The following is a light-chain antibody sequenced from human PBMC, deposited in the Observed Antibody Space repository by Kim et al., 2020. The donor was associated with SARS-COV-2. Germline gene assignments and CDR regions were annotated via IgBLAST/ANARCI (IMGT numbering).Light chain of an antibody. Sequence: ELTQPPSASGTPGQRVTISCSGNSSNIGNNIVNWYQQLPGTAPKPLIYRNNQRPSGVPARFSGSKSGTSASLAISGLQSEDEADYHCATWDDSLSGPVFGGGTKLTVL. CDR2: RNN. J-gene: IGLJ3*02. CDR3: ATWDDSLSGPV. CDR1: SSNIGNNI. V-gene: IGLV1-44*01.